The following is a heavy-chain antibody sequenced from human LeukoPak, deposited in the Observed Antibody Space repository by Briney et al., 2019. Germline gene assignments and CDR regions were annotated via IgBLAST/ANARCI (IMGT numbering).Heavy chain of an antibody. CDR1: GGSISSYY. J-gene: IGHJ6*02. CDR2: IYTTGST. CDR3: ARGNSSRQVYYYYYGMDV. Sequence: SETLSLTCTVSGGSISSYYWSWIRQPAGKGLEWIGRIYTTGSTNYNPSLKSRVTISVDTSKNQFSLKLSSVTAADTAVYYCARGNSSRQVYYYYYGMDVWGQGTTVTVSS. V-gene: IGHV4-4*07. D-gene: IGHD6-13*01.